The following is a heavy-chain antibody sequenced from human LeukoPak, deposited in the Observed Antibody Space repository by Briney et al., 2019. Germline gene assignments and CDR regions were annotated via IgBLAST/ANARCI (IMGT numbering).Heavy chain of an antibody. CDR3: ARGPLHCSSTSCRGDYFDY. V-gene: IGHV3-30*03. D-gene: IGHD2-2*01. CDR1: GFTFSSYG. CDR2: ISYDGSNK. J-gene: IGHJ4*02. Sequence: GRSLRLSCAASGFTFSSYGMHWVRQAPGKGLEWVAVISYDGSNKYYADSVKGRFTISRDNSKNTLYLQMNSLRAEDTAVYYCARGPLHCSSTSCRGDYFDYWGQGTLVTVSS.